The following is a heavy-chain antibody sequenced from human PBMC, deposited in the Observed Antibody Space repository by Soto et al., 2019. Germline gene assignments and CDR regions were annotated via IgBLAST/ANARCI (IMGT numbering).Heavy chain of an antibody. Sequence: PGGSLRLSCAASGFTVSSNYMSWVRQAPGKGLEWVSVIYSGGSTYYADSVKGRFTISRDNSKNTLYLQMNSLRAEDTAVYYCARVGYSYGPGYGMDVWGQGTTVTVSS. CDR2: IYSGGST. CDR3: ARVGYSYGPGYGMDV. J-gene: IGHJ6*02. V-gene: IGHV3-53*01. D-gene: IGHD5-18*01. CDR1: GFTVSSNY.